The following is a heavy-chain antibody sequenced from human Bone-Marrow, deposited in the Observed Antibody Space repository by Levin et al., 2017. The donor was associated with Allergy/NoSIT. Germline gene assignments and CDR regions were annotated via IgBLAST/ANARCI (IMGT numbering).Heavy chain of an antibody. Sequence: GGSLRLSCAASGFTFSSYAMHWVRQAPGKGLEWVAVISYDGSNKYYADSVKGRFTISRDNSKNTLYLQMNSLRAEDTAVYYCARGTDIVVVVAATPAAFDIWGQGTMVTVSS. CDR1: GFTFSSYA. D-gene: IGHD2-15*01. CDR2: ISYDGSNK. V-gene: IGHV3-30-3*01. J-gene: IGHJ3*02. CDR3: ARGTDIVVVVAATPAAFDI.